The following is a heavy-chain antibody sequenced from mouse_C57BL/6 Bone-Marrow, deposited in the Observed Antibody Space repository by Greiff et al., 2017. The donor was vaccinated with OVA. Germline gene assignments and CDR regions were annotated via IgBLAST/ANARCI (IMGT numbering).Heavy chain of an antibody. J-gene: IGHJ4*01. V-gene: IGHV1-55*01. Sequence: QVQLQQPGAELVKPGASVKMSCKASGYTFTSYWITWVKQRPGQGLEWIGDIYPGSGSTNYNEKFKSKATLTVDTSSSTAYMQLSSLTSEDSAVYYCARRGTRMVTTHYAMDYWGQGTSVTVSS. CDR3: ARRGTRMVTTHYAMDY. CDR2: IYPGSGST. D-gene: IGHD2-2*01. CDR1: GYTFTSYW.